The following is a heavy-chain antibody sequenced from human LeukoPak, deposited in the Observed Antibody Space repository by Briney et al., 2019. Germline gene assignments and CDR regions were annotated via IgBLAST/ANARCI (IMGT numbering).Heavy chain of an antibody. CDR1: GGTFGSYT. CDR2: IIHILGIA. D-gene: IGHD2-15*01. Sequence: ASVKVSCKASGGTFGSYTISWVRQAPGQGLEWMGRIIHILGIANYAQKFQGRVTITADKSTSTAYMELSSLRSEDTAVYYCARESDYCSGGSCYLGAFDIWGQGTMVTVSS. CDR3: ARESDYCSGGSCYLGAFDI. J-gene: IGHJ3*02. V-gene: IGHV1-69*04.